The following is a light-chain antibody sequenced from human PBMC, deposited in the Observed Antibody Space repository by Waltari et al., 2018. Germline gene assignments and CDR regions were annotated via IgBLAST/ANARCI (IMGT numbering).Light chain of an antibody. V-gene: IGLV2-8*01. CDR1: SSDIGGYNR. CDR2: EVS. Sequence: QAALTQPPSMSGSPGQSVTISCTGTSSDIGGYNRVSWYQQYPGEAPKLMIYEVSQRPSGVSDRFSGSKSGNTASLTISGLQAEDEADYYCSSYAGSNTLLFGGGTRLTVL. CDR3: SSYAGSNTLL. J-gene: IGLJ2*01.